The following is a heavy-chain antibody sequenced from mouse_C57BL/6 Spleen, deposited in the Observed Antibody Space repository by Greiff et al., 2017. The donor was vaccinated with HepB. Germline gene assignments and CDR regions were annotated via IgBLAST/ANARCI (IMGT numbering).Heavy chain of an antibody. Sequence: DVMLVESGGGLVKPGGSLKLSCAASGFTFSSYTMSWVRQTPEKRLEWVATISGGGGNTYYPDSVKGRFTISRDNAKNTLYLQMSSLRSEDTALYYCARGDYYGSSSYYAMDYWGQGTSVTVSS. CDR1: GFTFSSYT. CDR2: ISGGGGNT. CDR3: ARGDYYGSSSYYAMDY. D-gene: IGHD1-1*01. J-gene: IGHJ4*01. V-gene: IGHV5-9*01.